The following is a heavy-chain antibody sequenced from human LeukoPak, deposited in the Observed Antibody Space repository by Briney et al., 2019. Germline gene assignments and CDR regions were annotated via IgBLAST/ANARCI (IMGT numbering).Heavy chain of an antibody. CDR2: IYPGDSDT. V-gene: IGHV5-51*01. CDR3: ARQNDFRLDY. D-gene: IGHD3-3*01. Sequence: GESLKISCKGSGYTFSSYWIGWVRQMPGKGLEWMGIIYPGDSDTRYSPSLQGQVTIPVDTSIGTAYLQWSSLKASDTAIYYCARQNDFRLDYWGQGTLVTVSS. CDR1: GYTFSSYW. J-gene: IGHJ4*02.